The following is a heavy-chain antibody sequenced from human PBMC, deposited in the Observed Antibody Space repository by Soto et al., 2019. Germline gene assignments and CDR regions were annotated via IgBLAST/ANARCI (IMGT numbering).Heavy chain of an antibody. CDR3: ARSSGFGELLESYYYYGMDV. Sequence: GGSLRLSCAASGFTFSGYAMHWVRQAPGKGLEYVSAISSNGGSTYYADSVKGRFTISRDNSKNTLYLQMGSLRAEDMAVYYCARSSGFGELLESYYYYGMDVWGQGTTVTVSS. D-gene: IGHD3-10*01. J-gene: IGHJ6*02. CDR1: GFTFSGYA. V-gene: IGHV3-64*02. CDR2: ISSNGGST.